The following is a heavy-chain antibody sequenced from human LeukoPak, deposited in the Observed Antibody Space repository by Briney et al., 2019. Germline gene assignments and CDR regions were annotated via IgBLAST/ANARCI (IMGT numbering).Heavy chain of an antibody. V-gene: IGHV3-23*01. D-gene: IGHD3-16*02. CDR1: GFTFSSYA. J-gene: IGHJ4*02. CDR3: AKPLSRGVIVIPGIDYFDY. Sequence: PGGSLRLSCAASGFTFSSYAMSWVRQAPGKGLEWVSAISGSGGSTYYAGSVKGRFTISRDNSKNTLYLQMNSLRAEDTAVYYCAKPLSRGVIVIPGIDYFDYWGQGTLVTVSS. CDR2: ISGSGGST.